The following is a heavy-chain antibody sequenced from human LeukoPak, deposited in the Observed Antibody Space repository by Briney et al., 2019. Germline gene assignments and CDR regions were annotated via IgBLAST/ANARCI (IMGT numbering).Heavy chain of an antibody. D-gene: IGHD2-15*01. CDR3: ATDSLYCSGDSCSSF. CDR1: GFTFSSYA. CDR2: IGASGGST. V-gene: IGHV3-23*01. Sequence: PGGSLRLSCAASGFTFSSYAMTWVRQAPGKGLDWVSTIGASGGSTYYADSVKGRFTISRDNSKNTLYLQMDSLRAEDTAVYYCATDSLYCSGDSCSSFWGQGTLVTVSS. J-gene: IGHJ4*02.